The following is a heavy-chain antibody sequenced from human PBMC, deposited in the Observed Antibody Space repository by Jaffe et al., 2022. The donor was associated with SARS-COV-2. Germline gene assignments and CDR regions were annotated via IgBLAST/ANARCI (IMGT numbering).Heavy chain of an antibody. D-gene: IGHD3-9*01. CDR1: GYTFTSYG. V-gene: IGHV1-18*01. CDR3: ARGPSLLRYFDWHGDYYYYMDV. Sequence: QVQLVQSGAEVKKPGASVKVSCKASGYTFTSYGISWVRQAPGQGLEWMGWISAYNGNTNYAQKLQGRVTMTTDTSTSTAYMELRSLRSDDTAVYYCARGPSLLRYFDWHGDYYYYMDVWGKGTTVTVSS. J-gene: IGHJ6*03. CDR2: ISAYNGNT.